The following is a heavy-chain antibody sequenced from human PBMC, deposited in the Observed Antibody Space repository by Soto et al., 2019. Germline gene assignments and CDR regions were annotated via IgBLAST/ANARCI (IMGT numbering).Heavy chain of an antibody. V-gene: IGHV3-23*01. CDR2: ISGSGGST. D-gene: IGHD6-19*01. J-gene: IGHJ4*02. CDR3: AKDREQWLSPPPDYFDY. Sequence: GGSLRLSCAASGFTFSSYAMSWVRQAPGKGLEWVSAISGSGGSTYYADSVKGRFTISRDNSKNTLYLQMNSLRAEDTAVYYCAKDREQWLSPPPDYFDYWGQGTLVTVSS. CDR1: GFTFSSYA.